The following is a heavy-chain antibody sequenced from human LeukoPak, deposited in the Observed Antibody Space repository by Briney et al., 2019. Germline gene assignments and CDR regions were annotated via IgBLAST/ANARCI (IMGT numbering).Heavy chain of an antibody. J-gene: IGHJ4*02. D-gene: IGHD5-12*01. CDR2: ISGSDGNT. CDR3: AKVQYSDYDMNFDS. CDR1: GFTFSSYA. Sequence: GGSLRLSCAASGFTFSSYAMSWVRQAPGKGLEWISAISGSDGNTYYADSVKGRFTISRDNSKNSLYMQMNSLRVDDTAVYYCAKVQYSDYDMNFDSWGQGTLVTVSS. V-gene: IGHV3-23*01.